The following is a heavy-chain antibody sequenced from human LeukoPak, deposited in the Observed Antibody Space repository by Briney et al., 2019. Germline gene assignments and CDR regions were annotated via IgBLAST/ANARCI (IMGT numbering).Heavy chain of an antibody. CDR2: ICPGDSDT. CDR1: GYSFTNYW. J-gene: IGHJ4*02. V-gene: IGHV5-51*01. CDR3: ARLATFYGGNSE. Sequence: GESLKISCKGSGYSFTNYWIAWVRQMPGKGLEWMGTICPGDSDTRYSPSFRGQVTISVDKSISTAYLQWSSLKASDTAMYYCARLATFYGGNSEWGQGTLVTVSS. D-gene: IGHD4-23*01.